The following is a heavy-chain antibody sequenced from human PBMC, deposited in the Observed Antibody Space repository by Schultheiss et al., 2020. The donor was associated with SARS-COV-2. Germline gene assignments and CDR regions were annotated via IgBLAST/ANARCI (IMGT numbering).Heavy chain of an antibody. CDR1: GGSISSYY. CDR3: ARDPRGWLASPYWYFDL. CDR2: IYYRGST. Sequence: SETLSLTCTVSGGSISSYYWGWIRQPPGKGLEWIGSIYYRGSTYDNPSLKSRVTISVDTSKNQFALKLSSGTAADTAVYYCARDPRGWLASPYWYFDLWGRGNLVTVSS. V-gene: IGHV4-39*06. J-gene: IGHJ2*01. D-gene: IGHD6-19*01.